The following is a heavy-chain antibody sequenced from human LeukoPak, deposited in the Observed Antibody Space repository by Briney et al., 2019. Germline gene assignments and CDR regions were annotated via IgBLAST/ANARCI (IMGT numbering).Heavy chain of an antibody. CDR2: ISSSGSNT. J-gene: IGHJ4*02. CDR1: GFAFSIYA. Sequence: GGSLRLSCAASGFAFSIYAMSWVRQAPGKGLEWVSSISSSGSNTYYADSVKGQFTISRDSSKSTLYLQMNSLRAGDTAVYYCAKSLTVTTRIHSIDPRGQGTLVTVSS. V-gene: IGHV3-23*01. D-gene: IGHD4-17*01. CDR3: AKSLTVTTRIHSIDP.